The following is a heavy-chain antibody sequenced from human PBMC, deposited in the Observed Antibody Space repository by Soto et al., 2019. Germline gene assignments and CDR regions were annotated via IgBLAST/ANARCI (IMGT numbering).Heavy chain of an antibody. CDR3: ATEGGRALVRFYGMDV. CDR2: FDPEDGET. D-gene: IGHD3-16*02. J-gene: IGHJ6*02. CDR1: GYTLTELS. Sequence: GSSVKVSCKVSGYTLTELSMHWVRQAPGKGLEWMGGFDPEDGETIYAQKFQGRVTMTEDTSTDTAYMELSSLRSEDTAVYYCATEGGRALVRFYGMDVWGQGTTVTVSS. V-gene: IGHV1-24*01.